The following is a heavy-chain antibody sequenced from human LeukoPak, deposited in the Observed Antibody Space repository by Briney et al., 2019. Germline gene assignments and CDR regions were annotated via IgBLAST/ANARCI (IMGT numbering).Heavy chain of an antibody. D-gene: IGHD3-9*01. V-gene: IGHV1-18*04. CDR2: ISAYNGNT. Sequence: GASVKVSCKASGYTFTSYYMHWVRQAPGQGLEWMGWISAYNGNTNYAQKLQGRVTMTTDTSTSTAYMELRSLRSDDTAVYYCATYDILTGSFYFDYWGQGTLVTVSS. CDR1: GYTFTSYY. J-gene: IGHJ4*02. CDR3: ATYDILTGSFYFDY.